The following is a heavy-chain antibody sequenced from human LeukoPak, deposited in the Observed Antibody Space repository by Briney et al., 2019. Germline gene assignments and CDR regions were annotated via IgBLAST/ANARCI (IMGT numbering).Heavy chain of an antibody. CDR3: AKGGHYYDSSGYLVY. CDR1: GFTFSSYA. Sequence: GGSLRLSCAASGFTFSSYAMSWVRQAPGKGLEWVSAISGSGGSTYYADSVKGRFTISRDSSKNTLYLQMNSLRAEDTAVYYCAKGGHYYDSSGYLVYWGQGTLVTVSS. J-gene: IGHJ4*02. CDR2: ISGSGGST. D-gene: IGHD3-22*01. V-gene: IGHV3-23*01.